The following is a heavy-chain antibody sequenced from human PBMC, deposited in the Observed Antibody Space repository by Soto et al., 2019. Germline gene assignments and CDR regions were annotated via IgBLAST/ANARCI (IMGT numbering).Heavy chain of an antibody. Sequence: ASVKVSCKASGGTFSSYAISWVRQAPGQGLEWMGGIIPIFGTANYAQKFQGRVTITADESTSTAYMELSSLRSEDTAVYYCARTKLRTTIVTTRYGMDVWGQGTTVTVSS. CDR2: IIPIFGTA. D-gene: IGHD4-17*01. CDR1: GGTFSSYA. V-gene: IGHV1-69*01. CDR3: ARTKLRTTIVTTRYGMDV. J-gene: IGHJ6*02.